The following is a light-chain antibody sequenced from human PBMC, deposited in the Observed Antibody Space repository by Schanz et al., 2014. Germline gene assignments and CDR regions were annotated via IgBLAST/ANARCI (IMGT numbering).Light chain of an antibody. V-gene: IGKV4-1*01. CDR3: QQYYDTVCT. J-gene: IGKJ1*01. CDR2: WAS. Sequence: DIVLTQSPDSLAVSLGERATINCKSSQSVLYSSNNKNYLGWFQQKPRQPPKLLLYWASTRASGVPDRFSGSGSGTDFTLTISSLQAEDVAVYYCQQYYDTVCTFGQGTKVEIK. CDR1: QSVLYSSNNKNY.